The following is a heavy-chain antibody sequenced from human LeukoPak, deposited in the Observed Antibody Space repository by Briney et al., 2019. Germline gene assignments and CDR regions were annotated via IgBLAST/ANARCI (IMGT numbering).Heavy chain of an antibody. CDR3: ARGGSGYSSGWYRLDLLDY. CDR2: ISSSSSYI. Sequence: GGSLRLSCAASGFTFSSYSMNWVRQAPGKGLEWVSSISSSSSYIYYADSVKGRFTISRDNAKNSLYLQMNSLRSDDTAVYYCARGGSGYSSGWYRLDLLDYWGQGTLVTVSS. V-gene: IGHV3-21*04. D-gene: IGHD6-19*01. J-gene: IGHJ4*02. CDR1: GFTFSSYS.